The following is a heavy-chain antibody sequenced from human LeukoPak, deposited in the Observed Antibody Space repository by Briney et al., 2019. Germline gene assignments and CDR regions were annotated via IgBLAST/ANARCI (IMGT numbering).Heavy chain of an antibody. CDR2: ISSSSSYI. Sequence: GGSLRLSCAASGFTFSSYSMNWVRQAPGKGLEWVSSISSSSSYIYYADSVKGRFTISRDNAKNSLYLQMNSLRAEDTAVYYCARENDSSGYDLLYYYYGMDVWGQGTTVTVSS. CDR3: ARENDSSGYDLLYYYYGMDV. J-gene: IGHJ6*02. D-gene: IGHD3-22*01. CDR1: GFTFSSYS. V-gene: IGHV3-21*01.